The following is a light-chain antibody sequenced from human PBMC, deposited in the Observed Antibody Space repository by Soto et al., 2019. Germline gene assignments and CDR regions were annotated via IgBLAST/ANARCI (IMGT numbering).Light chain of an antibody. CDR3: QQYYNWPPIT. Sequence: EIVMTQSPATLSVSPGERATLSCRASQSVSSNFAWYQQKPGQAPRLLIYGASTRATGIPARFSGSGSGTEVTLTISSLQSEDFAVYYCQQYYNWPPITFGQGTRLEIK. J-gene: IGKJ5*01. V-gene: IGKV3-15*01. CDR1: QSVSSN. CDR2: GAS.